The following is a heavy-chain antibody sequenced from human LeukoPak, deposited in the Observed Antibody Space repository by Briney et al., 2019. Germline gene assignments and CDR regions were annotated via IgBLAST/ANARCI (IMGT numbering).Heavy chain of an antibody. D-gene: IGHD6-13*01. CDR2: IIPILGIA. CDR1: GGTFSSYT. V-gene: IGHV1-69*02. Sequence: VKVSCKASGGTFSSYTISWVRQAPGQGLEWMGRIIPILGIANYAQKFQGRVTITADKSTSTAYMELSSLRSEDTAVYYCARGSPIAAADPGHDYWGQGTLVTVSS. CDR3: ARGSPIAAADPGHDY. J-gene: IGHJ4*02.